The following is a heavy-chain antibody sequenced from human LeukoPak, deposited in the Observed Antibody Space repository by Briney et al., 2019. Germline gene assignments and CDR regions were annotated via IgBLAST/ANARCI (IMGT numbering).Heavy chain of an antibody. CDR3: ARDRYFYDSSGYYYGGNWFDP. V-gene: IGHV4-39*07. Sequence: MPSETLSLTCTVSGGSISSSSYYWGWIRQPPGKGLEWIGSIYYSGSTYYNPSLKSRVTISVDTSKNQFSLKLSSVTAADTAVYYCARDRYFYDSSGYYYGGNWFDPWGQGTLVTVSS. CDR2: IYYSGST. J-gene: IGHJ5*02. CDR1: GGSISSSSYY. D-gene: IGHD3-22*01.